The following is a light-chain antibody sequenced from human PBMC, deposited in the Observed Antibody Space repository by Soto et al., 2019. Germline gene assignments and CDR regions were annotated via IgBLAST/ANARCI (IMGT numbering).Light chain of an antibody. CDR3: QQYNSYSRT. CDR2: DAS. V-gene: IGKV1-5*01. Sequence: DIPMTQSPSTLSASVGDRVTITCRASQSISGWLAWYQQKPGKAPKLLIYDASNLESGVPSRFSGSGSGTEFTLTISSLQPDDFATYYCQQYNSYSRTFGQGTKVDIK. J-gene: IGKJ1*01. CDR1: QSISGW.